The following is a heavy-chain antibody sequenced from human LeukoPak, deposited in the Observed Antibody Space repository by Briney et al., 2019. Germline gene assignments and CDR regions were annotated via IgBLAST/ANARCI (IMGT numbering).Heavy chain of an antibody. CDR3: AKPGAYGSGSYTEN. CDR1: GFTFSSYA. V-gene: IGHV3-23*01. D-gene: IGHD3-10*01. CDR2: ISGSGGST. Sequence: GGSLRLSCAASGFTFSSYAMSWVRHAPGKGLEWVSAISGSGGSTYYAEPVKGRFTRSRDNSKSALYLQMNCLRAEDTAVYYCAKPGAYGSGSYTENWGQGTLVTVSS. J-gene: IGHJ4*02.